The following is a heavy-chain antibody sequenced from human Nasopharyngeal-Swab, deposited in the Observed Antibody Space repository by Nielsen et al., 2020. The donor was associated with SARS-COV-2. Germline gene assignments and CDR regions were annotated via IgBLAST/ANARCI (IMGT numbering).Heavy chain of an antibody. CDR2: ISSSSSTI. D-gene: IGHD3-3*01. J-gene: IGHJ6*02. CDR3: ARDGLDYDFWSAYCMDV. V-gene: IGHV3-48*04. Sequence: VRQAPGKGLEWVSYISSSSSTIYYADSVKGRFTISRDNAKNSLYLQMNSLRAEDTAVYYCARDGLDYDFWSAYCMDVWGQGTTVTVSS.